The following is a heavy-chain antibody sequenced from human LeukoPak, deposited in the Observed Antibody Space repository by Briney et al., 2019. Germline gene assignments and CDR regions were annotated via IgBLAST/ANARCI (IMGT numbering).Heavy chain of an antibody. D-gene: IGHD4-11*01. CDR2: IYSGGST. J-gene: IGHJ4*02. CDR1: GFTVSSNH. Sequence: PGGSLRLSCAASGFTVSSNHMSWVRQAPGKGLEWVSVIYSGGSTYYAGSVKGRFTISRDNSKNTLYLQMNSLRAEDTAVYYCARATVTTPNFDSWGQGTLVTVSS. V-gene: IGHV3-53*01. CDR3: ARATVTTPNFDS.